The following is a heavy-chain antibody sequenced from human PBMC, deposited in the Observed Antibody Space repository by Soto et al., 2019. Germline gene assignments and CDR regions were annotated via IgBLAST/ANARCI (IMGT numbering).Heavy chain of an antibody. D-gene: IGHD5-18*01. CDR2: VKQDGSEE. CDR3: AALDTAMVKTAGY. V-gene: IGHV3-7*01. CDR1: EYSMSTYW. Sequence: GGALRLSCAASEYSMSTYWMSWVRQAPGKGLEWVANVKQDGSEEYYVDSVKGRFTISRDNAKNSLYLQMNSLRAEDTAVYYCAALDTAMVKTAGYWGQGTLVTVSS. J-gene: IGHJ4*02.